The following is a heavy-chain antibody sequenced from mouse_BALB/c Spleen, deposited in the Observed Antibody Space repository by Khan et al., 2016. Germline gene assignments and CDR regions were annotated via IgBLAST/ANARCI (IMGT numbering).Heavy chain of an antibody. CDR2: IYPGNSDK. CDR1: GYSFTSYW. J-gene: IGHJ4*01. Sequence: VQLQQSGTVLARPGTSVKMSCKASGYSFTSYWMHWVKQRPGQGLEWIGAIYPGNSDKRYNQKFEVKAKLTAVTSASTAYMELTSLTNEDSAVYYCTSYYGSSDGLDYWGQGTSVTVSS. V-gene: IGHV1-5*01. D-gene: IGHD1-1*01. CDR3: TSYYGSSDGLDY.